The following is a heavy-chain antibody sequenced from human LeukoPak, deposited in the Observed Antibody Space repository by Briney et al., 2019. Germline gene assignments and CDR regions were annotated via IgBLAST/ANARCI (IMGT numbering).Heavy chain of an antibody. V-gene: IGHV1-69*04. D-gene: IGHD2-2*01. J-gene: IGHJ6*02. CDR3: ARDRGVASWDIVVVPAAMGDYYYYGMDV. CDR1: GGTFSSYA. Sequence: ASVKVSCKASGGTFSSYAISWVRQAPGQGLEWMGRIIPILGIANYAQKFQGRVTITADKSTSTAYMELSSLRSEDTAVYYCARDRGVASWDIVVVPAAMGDYYYYGMDVWGQGTTVTVSS. CDR2: IIPILGIA.